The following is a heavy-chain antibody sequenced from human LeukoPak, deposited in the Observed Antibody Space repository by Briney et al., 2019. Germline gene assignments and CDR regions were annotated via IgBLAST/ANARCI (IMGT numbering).Heavy chain of an antibody. CDR1: GFPFSSYA. CDR2: ISYDGNNK. Sequence: GGSLRLSCAASGFPFSSYAMHWVRQAPGKGLEWVALISYDGNNKYYADSVKGRFTISRDNSKNTLFLQMNSLRAEDTAVYYCARARYCSSISCREAFDIWGQGTMVTVSS. CDR3: ARARYCSSISCREAFDI. D-gene: IGHD2-2*01. J-gene: IGHJ3*02. V-gene: IGHV3-30-3*01.